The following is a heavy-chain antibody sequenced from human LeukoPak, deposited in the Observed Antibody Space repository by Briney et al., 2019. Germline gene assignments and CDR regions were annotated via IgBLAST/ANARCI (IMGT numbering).Heavy chain of an antibody. CDR3: ARDGGYGEDVDPSFDY. Sequence: PSETLSLTCTVSGGSISSRNYYWSWIRQPPGKGLEWIGYIYYSGSTNYNPSLKSRVTISVDTSKNQFSLKLSSVTAADTAVYYCARDGGYGEDVDPSFDYWGQGTLVTVSS. V-gene: IGHV4-61*01. CDR2: IYYSGST. CDR1: GGSISSRNYY. J-gene: IGHJ4*02. D-gene: IGHD4-17*01.